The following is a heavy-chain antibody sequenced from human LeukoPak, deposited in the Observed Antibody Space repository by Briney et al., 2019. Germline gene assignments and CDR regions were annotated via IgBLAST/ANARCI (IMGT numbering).Heavy chain of an antibody. J-gene: IGHJ6*03. CDR3: ARSPRRVAETTYYYYMDV. Sequence: ASVKVSCKASGYTFTGYYMHWVRQAPGQGLEWMGIINPSGGSTSYAQKFQGRVTMTRDTSTSTVYMELSSLRSEDTAVYYCARSPRRVAETTYYYYMDVWGKGTTVTVSS. CDR1: GYTFTGYY. D-gene: IGHD1-7*01. V-gene: IGHV1-46*01. CDR2: INPSGGST.